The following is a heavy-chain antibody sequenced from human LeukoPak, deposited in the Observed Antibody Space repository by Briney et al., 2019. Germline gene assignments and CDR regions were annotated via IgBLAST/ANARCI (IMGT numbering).Heavy chain of an antibody. Sequence: GGSLRLSCAASGFTLSTYGMHWVRQAPGKGLEWVAVIWYDGSNKYYADSVEGRFTISRDNSKNTLYLQMNSLRAEDTAVYYCARDPYGSGSYAAYWGQGTLVTVSS. V-gene: IGHV3-33*08. D-gene: IGHD3-10*01. CDR2: IWYDGSNK. CDR1: GFTLSTYG. CDR3: ARDPYGSGSYAAY. J-gene: IGHJ4*02.